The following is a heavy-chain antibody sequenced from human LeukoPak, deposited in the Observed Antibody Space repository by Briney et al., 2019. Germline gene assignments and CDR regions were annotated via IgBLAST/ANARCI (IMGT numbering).Heavy chain of an antibody. J-gene: IGHJ6*02. CDR1: GFTFSSYA. CDR3: ARVRYGELDV. Sequence: GGSLRLSCAASGFTFSSYAMSWVRQAPGKGLEWVSSMSGSGGSTYYADSVKGRFTISRDDSKNTLYLQMNRLRAEDTAVYYCARVRYGELDVWGQGTTVTVSS. D-gene: IGHD4-17*01. CDR2: MSGSGGST. V-gene: IGHV3-23*01.